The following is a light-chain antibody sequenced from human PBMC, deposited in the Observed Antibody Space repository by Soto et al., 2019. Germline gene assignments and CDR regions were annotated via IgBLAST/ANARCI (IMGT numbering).Light chain of an antibody. J-gene: IGKJ5*01. CDR1: RSVTSSY. Sequence: DIGLTQSPGTLSLSPGERATLPGRASRSVTSSYLAWYQHKPGQAPRLLIYGASSRATGIPDRFSGSGSGTDFTLTISRLEPEDFAVYFCQQYGALPRFGQGTRLEIK. CDR2: GAS. V-gene: IGKV3-20*01. CDR3: QQYGALPR.